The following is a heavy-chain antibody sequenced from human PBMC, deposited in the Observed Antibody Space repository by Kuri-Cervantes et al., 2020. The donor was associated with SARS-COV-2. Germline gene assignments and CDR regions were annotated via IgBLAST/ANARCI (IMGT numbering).Heavy chain of an antibody. D-gene: IGHD6-19*01. Sequence: GGSLRLSCAASGFTFSSYAMNWVRQAPGKGLEWVSSINNIGNTTYYADSVKGRFTISRDNSRNTLYLQMNSLRAEDTAVYYCARNAVAGTYYYYMDVWGKGTTVTVSS. CDR2: INNIGNTT. J-gene: IGHJ6*03. V-gene: IGHV3-23*01. CDR3: ARNAVAGTYYYYMDV. CDR1: GFTFSSYA.